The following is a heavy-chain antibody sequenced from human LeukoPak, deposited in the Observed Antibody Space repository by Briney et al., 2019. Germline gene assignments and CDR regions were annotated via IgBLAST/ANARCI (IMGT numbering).Heavy chain of an antibody. V-gene: IGHV3-33*06. D-gene: IGHD1-26*01. CDR1: GFRFRTYA. CDR3: AKEGILGATRHLDY. CDR2: VWFDGTTK. J-gene: IGHJ4*02. Sequence: TGGSLRLSCVTSGFRFRTYAMHWVRQAPGKGLEWITVVWFDGTTKLYADSVKGRFTISRDDSTNTVYLNMNSLRAEDTAVYYCAKEGILGATRHLDYWGQGTLVTVSS.